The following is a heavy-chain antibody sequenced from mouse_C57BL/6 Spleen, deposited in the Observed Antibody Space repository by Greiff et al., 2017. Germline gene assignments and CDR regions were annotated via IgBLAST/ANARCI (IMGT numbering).Heavy chain of an antibody. CDR1: GFTFSSYA. D-gene: IGHD1-1*01. CDR3: ARDYRYYGRSHSSYWYFDV. CDR2: ISDGGSYT. J-gene: IGHJ1*03. Sequence: EVKVEESGGGLVKPGGSLKLSCAASGFTFSSYAMSWVRQTPEKRLEWVATISDGGSYTYYPDNVKGRFTISRDNAKNNLYLQRSHLKSEDTAMYYCARDYRYYGRSHSSYWYFDVWGTGTTVTVSS. V-gene: IGHV5-4*01.